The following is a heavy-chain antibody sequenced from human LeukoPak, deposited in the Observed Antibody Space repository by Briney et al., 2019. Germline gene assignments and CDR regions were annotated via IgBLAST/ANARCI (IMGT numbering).Heavy chain of an antibody. CDR2: ISAYNGNT. Sequence: GASVKVSCKASGYTFTSYGISWVRQAPGQGLEWMGWISAYNGNTNYAQKLQGRVTMTTDTSTSTAHMELRSLRSDDTAVYYCARVEGFLESSYYYYGMDVWGQGTTVTVSS. D-gene: IGHD3-3*01. V-gene: IGHV1-18*01. CDR3: ARVEGFLESSYYYYGMDV. CDR1: GYTFTSYG. J-gene: IGHJ6*02.